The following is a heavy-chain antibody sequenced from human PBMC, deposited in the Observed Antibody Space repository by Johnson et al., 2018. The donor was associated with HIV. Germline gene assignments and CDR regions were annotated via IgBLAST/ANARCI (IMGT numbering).Heavy chain of an antibody. CDR2: ISGGST. J-gene: IGHJ3*02. V-gene: IGHV3-9*01. D-gene: IGHD6-13*01. Sequence: VQLVESGGGLVQPGRSLRLSCAASGFTFDDYAMHWVRQAPGKGLAWVSGISGGSTYYAASRKGSFTISRDNSKNTLHLQMNSRRAEATAVYYCAKDGSSWYGDASDIWGQGTMVTVSS. CDR1: GFTFDDYA. CDR3: AKDGSSWYGDASDI.